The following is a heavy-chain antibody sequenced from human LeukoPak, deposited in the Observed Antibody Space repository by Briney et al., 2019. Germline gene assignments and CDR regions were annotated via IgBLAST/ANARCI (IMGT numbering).Heavy chain of an antibody. Sequence: GGSLRLSCAASGFTFSSYGMNWVRQAPGKGLEWVSSISSSSSYIYYADSVKGRFTISRDNAKNSLYLQMNSLRAEDTAVYYCARDSPTTKYCTNGVCPEGYWGQGTLVTVSS. D-gene: IGHD2-8*01. J-gene: IGHJ4*02. CDR3: ARDSPTTKYCTNGVCPEGY. CDR2: ISSSSSYI. CDR1: GFTFSSYG. V-gene: IGHV3-21*01.